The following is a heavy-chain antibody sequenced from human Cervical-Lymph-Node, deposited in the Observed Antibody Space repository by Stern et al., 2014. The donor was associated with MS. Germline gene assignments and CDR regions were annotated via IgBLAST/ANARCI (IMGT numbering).Heavy chain of an antibody. CDR2: IYPGDSET. J-gene: IGHJ4*02. CDR3: ARQTTAWASDV. D-gene: IGHD1-14*01. Sequence: VQLGQSGAELIRPGESLKISCKGSGYKFSIYWIAWVRQMPGKGLEWMGIIYPGDSETRYSPSFQVQVTMSADKSTSTAYLQWSSLNASYTAMYFCARQTTAWASDVWGQGTLVTVSS. V-gene: IGHV5-51*01. CDR1: GYKFSIYW.